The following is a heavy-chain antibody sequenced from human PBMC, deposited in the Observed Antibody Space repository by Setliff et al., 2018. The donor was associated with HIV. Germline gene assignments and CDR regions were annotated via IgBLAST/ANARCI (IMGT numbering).Heavy chain of an antibody. D-gene: IGHD3-10*01. V-gene: IGHV4-38-2*01. J-gene: IGHJ3*02. Sequence: PSETLSLTCAVSGYSISSDYYWGWIRQPPGKGLEWIGSFSPRGRTYQNGSLKSRFTISVDRSRNQFSLKLNSVTAADTAIYYCASTTSGVSGSYHAHAFDIWGQGTMVTVSS. CDR2: FSPRGRT. CDR1: GYSISSDYY. CDR3: ASTTSGVSGSYHAHAFDI.